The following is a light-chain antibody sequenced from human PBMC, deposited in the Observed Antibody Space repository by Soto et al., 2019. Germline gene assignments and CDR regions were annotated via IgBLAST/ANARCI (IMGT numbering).Light chain of an antibody. Sequence: EIVMTQSPATLSVSPGERATLSCRASQSVSSNLAWYQQKPGQAPRLLIYGASTRATGIPARFSGSGSGTEFTLTISSLQSEDLAVYYCQQYINWPPITFGQGTRLEMK. CDR2: GAS. CDR3: QQYINWPPIT. V-gene: IGKV3-15*01. J-gene: IGKJ5*01. CDR1: QSVSSN.